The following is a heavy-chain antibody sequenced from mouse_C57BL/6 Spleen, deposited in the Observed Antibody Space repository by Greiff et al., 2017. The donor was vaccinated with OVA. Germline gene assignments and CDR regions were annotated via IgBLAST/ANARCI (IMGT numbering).Heavy chain of an antibody. V-gene: IGHV1-15*01. CDR3: TRLGLWLRRDEGLDY. D-gene: IGHD2-2*01. CDR1: GYTFTDYE. J-gene: IGHJ2*01. Sequence: QVHVKQSGAELVRPGASVTLSCKASGYTFTDYEMHWVKQTPVHGLEWIGAIDPETGGTAYNQKFKGKAILTADKSSSTAYMELRSLTSEDSAVYYCTRLGLWLRRDEGLDYWGQGTTLTVSS. CDR2: IDPETGGT.